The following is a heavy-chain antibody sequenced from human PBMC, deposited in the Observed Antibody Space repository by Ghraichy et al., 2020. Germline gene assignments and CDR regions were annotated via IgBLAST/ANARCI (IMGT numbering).Heavy chain of an antibody. J-gene: IGHJ4*02. CDR2: VNSDGTNT. CDR1: GFTFTSYW. D-gene: IGHD1-14*01. CDR3: ARTRNRSFDY. V-gene: IGHV3-74*01. Sequence: GGSLRLSCAASGFTFTSYWMHWVRQAPGKGLEWVSRVNSDGTNTIYADSVKGRFTISRDTAKNMLYLQMNNLRAEDTAVYYCARTRNRSFDYWGQGTLVTVSS.